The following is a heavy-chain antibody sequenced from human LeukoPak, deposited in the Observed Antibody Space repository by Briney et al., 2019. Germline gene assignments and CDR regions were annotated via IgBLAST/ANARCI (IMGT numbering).Heavy chain of an antibody. J-gene: IGHJ4*02. CDR1: GFTFSYYY. CDR2: ISSSGSTI. D-gene: IGHD3-22*01. V-gene: IGHV3-11*04. Sequence: GGSLRLSCAASGFTFSYYYMSWIRQAPGKGLEWVSYISSSGSTIYYADSVKGRFTISRDNAKNSLYLQMNSLRAEDTAVYYCARDRVTMIPSFDYWGQGTLVTVSS. CDR3: ARDRVTMIPSFDY.